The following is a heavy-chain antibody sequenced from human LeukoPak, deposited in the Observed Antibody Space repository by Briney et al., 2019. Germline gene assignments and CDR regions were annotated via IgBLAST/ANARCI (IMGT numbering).Heavy chain of an antibody. V-gene: IGHV4-34*01. CDR2: INHSGST. Sequence: SETLSLTCAVYGGSFSGYYWSWIRQPPGKGLEWIGEINHSGSTNYNPSLKSRVTISVDTSKNQFSLKLSSVTAADTAVYYCARVTMSSEGIWGQGTLVTVSS. J-gene: IGHJ4*02. CDR1: GGSFSGYY. D-gene: IGHD3-10*02. CDR3: ARVTMSSEGI.